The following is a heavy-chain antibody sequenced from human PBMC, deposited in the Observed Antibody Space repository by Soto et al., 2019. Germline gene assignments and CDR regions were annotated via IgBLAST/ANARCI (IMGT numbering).Heavy chain of an antibody. D-gene: IGHD5-18*01. CDR3: ARSQPHGPGMDV. J-gene: IGHJ6*02. Sequence: GGSLRLSWAAAGFAFSSYGMHWVRQAPGKGLEWVSAIRCSGSNKYYADSVKGRFTISRDNSKNTLYLQMNSLRAEDTAVYYCARSQPHGPGMDVWGQGTTVTVSS. CDR2: IRCSGSNK. V-gene: IGHV3-33*08. CDR1: GFAFSSYG.